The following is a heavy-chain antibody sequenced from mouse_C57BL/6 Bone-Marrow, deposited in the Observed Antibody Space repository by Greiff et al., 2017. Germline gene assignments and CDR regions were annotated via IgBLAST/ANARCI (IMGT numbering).Heavy chain of an antibody. CDR3: AGYYWFAY. J-gene: IGHJ3*01. V-gene: IGHV1-55*01. Sequence: VQLQQPGAELVKPGASVKMSCKASGYTFTSYWITWVKQRPGQGLEWIGDIYPGSGSTTYNEKLKSNATLTVDKASSTAYMQLSSLTSEDSSVYYCAGYYWFAYWGQGTLVTVSA. CDR2: IYPGSGST. D-gene: IGHD2-3*01. CDR1: GYTFTSYW.